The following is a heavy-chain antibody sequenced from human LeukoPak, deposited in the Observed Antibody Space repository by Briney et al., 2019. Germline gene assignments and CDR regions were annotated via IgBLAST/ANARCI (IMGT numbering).Heavy chain of an antibody. D-gene: IGHD1-26*01. V-gene: IGHV4-34*01. CDR2: INHSGGA. CDR1: GGSFSGYY. Sequence: SETLSLTCAVSGGSFSGYYWTWIRQPPGKGLEWIGEINHSGGANYNPSLKSRVTISLDTSKNQFSLKLSSVTAADTAVYYCARGVSLASGSQINAFDIWGQGTMVTVSS. J-gene: IGHJ3*02. CDR3: ARGVSLASGSQINAFDI.